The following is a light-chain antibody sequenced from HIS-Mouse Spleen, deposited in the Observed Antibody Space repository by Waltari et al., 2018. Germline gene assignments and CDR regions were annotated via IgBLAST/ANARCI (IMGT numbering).Light chain of an antibody. V-gene: IGLV1-47*01. Sequence: QSVLTQPPSASGTPGQRVTISCSGSSSNIGSNYVYWYQQLPGTAPKLLIYRNNRRPSGGPDRFSGSKSGTSASLAISGLRSEDEADYYCAAWDDSLSVVFGGGTKLTVL. CDR1: SSNIGSNY. CDR3: AAWDDSLSVV. CDR2: RNN. J-gene: IGLJ2*01.